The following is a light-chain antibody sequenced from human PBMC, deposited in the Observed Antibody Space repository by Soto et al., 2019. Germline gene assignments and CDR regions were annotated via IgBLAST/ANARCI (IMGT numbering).Light chain of an antibody. Sequence: QSALTQPPSASGSPGQSVAISCTGTSSDVGGYNYVSWYQQHPGKAPKLMIYEVNKRPSGVPDRFSGSKSGNTASLTVSGLRAEEEDDYYCSSYAGSSNVFGPGTKLTAL. CDR1: SSDVGGYNY. CDR2: EVN. J-gene: IGLJ1*01. V-gene: IGLV2-8*01. CDR3: SSYAGSSNV.